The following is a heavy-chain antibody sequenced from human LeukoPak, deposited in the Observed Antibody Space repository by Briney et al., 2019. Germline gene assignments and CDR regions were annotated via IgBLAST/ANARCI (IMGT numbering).Heavy chain of an antibody. CDR1: GFTLRSYG. Sequence: GGSLRLSCAVSGFTLRSYGMHWVRQAPGKGLEWVAVISNDGSEKYAADSVKGRFTISRDNAKNTLYLQMNSLRAEDAAVYYCARGMSGYYGMDVWGQGTTVTVSS. CDR2: ISNDGSEK. CDR3: ARGMSGYYGMDV. V-gene: IGHV3-30*03. J-gene: IGHJ6*02.